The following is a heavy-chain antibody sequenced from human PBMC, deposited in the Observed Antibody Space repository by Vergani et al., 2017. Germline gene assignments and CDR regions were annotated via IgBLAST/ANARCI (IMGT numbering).Heavy chain of an antibody. J-gene: IGHJ4*02. CDR1: GYTFTSYA. CDR3: ARLPDPLMRYCSSTSCYDIDY. CDR2: INTGNGNT. Sequence: QVQLVQSGSELKKPGASVKVSCKASGYTFTSYAMHWVRQAPGQRIEWMGWINTGNGNTKYSQKFQGRVTITRDTSASTAYMELISLSSEDTAVYYCARLPDPLMRYCSSTSCYDIDYWGQGTLVTVSS. V-gene: IGHV1-3*04. D-gene: IGHD2-2*01.